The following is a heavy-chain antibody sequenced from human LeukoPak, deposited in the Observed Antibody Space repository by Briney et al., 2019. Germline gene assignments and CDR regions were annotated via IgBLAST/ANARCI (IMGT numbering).Heavy chain of an antibody. D-gene: IGHD3-22*01. CDR1: GFTFSSYN. Sequence: PGGSLRLSCAASGFTFSSYNMNWVRQAPGKGLEWVSSISSSSDYIYYADSVKGRFTISRDNAKNSLYLQMNSLRAEDTAVYYCASVTYYYESSGPSPSSWFDPWGQGTLVTVSS. CDR2: ISSSSDYI. CDR3: ASVTYYYESSGPSPSSWFDP. V-gene: IGHV3-21*01. J-gene: IGHJ5*02.